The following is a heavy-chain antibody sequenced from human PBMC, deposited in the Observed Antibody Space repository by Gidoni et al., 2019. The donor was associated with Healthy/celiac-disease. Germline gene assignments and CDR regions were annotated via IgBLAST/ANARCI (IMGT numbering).Heavy chain of an antibody. D-gene: IGHD3-3*01. CDR2: IYPGDSDT. CDR3: ARHIRYYDFWSGPENSDAFDI. J-gene: IGHJ3*02. V-gene: IGHV5-51*01. Sequence: EVQLVQSGAEVTKPGESLKISCKGSGYSFTSYWIGWVRQMPGKGLEWMGIIYPGDSDTRYSPSFQGQVTISADKAISTAYLQWSSLKASDTAMYYCARHIRYYDFWSGPENSDAFDIWGQGTMVTVSS. CDR1: GYSFTSYW.